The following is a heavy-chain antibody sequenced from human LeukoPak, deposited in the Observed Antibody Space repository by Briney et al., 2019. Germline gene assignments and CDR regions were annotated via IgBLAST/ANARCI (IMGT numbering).Heavy chain of an antibody. CDR1: GFTFSSYG. D-gene: IGHD6-13*01. J-gene: IGHJ6*03. Sequence: GGALRLSCAASGFTFSSYGMHWVRQAPGKGLEWVAFIRYDGRNKYYADSVKGRFTISRDNSKNTLYLQMNSLRAEDTAVYYCARDPYSSSWPGYYYYYYMDVWGKGTTVTVSS. CDR2: IRYDGRNK. V-gene: IGHV3-30*02. CDR3: ARDPYSSSWPGYYYYYYMDV.